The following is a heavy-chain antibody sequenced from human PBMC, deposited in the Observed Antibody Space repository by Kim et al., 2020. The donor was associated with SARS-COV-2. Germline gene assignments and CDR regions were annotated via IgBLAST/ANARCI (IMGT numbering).Heavy chain of an antibody. CDR2: IIPIFGTA. V-gene: IGHV1-69*06. CDR1: GGTFSSYA. Sequence: SVKVSCKASGGTFSSYAISWVRQAPGQGLEWMGGIIPIFGTANYAQKFQGRVTITADKSTSTAYMELSSLRSEDTAVYYCARDRNGYSDAFDIWGQGTMVTVSS. CDR3: ARDRNGYSDAFDI. J-gene: IGHJ3*02. D-gene: IGHD5-18*01.